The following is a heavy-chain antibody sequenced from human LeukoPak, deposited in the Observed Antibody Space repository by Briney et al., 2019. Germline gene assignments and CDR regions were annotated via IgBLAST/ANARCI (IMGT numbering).Heavy chain of an antibody. V-gene: IGHV3-53*01. Sequence: RSGGSLRLSCAASGFTVSSNYMSWVRQPPGKGLEWGSVIYSGVSTYYADSVKGRFTISRDNSKNMLYIQRNSMRAEDTAVYYCARTFSSATFWLDYFDYWGQGTLVTVSS. J-gene: IGHJ4*02. D-gene: IGHD2/OR15-2a*01. CDR1: GFTVSSNY. CDR2: IYSGVST. CDR3: ARTFSSATFWLDYFDY.